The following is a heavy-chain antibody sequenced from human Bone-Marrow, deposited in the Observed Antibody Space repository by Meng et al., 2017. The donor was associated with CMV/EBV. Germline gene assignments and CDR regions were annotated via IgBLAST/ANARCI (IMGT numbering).Heavy chain of an antibody. CDR2: ISSSSSYI. V-gene: IGHV3-21*01. D-gene: IGHD2-2*01. CDR3: ARLSGQPWVVPAARYYYYGMDV. Sequence: GGSLRLSCAASGFTFRTYSLNWVRQAPGKGLEWVSSISSSSSYIYYADSVKGRFTISRDNAKNSLYLQMNSLRAEDTAVYYCARLSGQPWVVPAARYYYYGMDVWGQGTTVTVSS. CDR1: GFTFRTYS. J-gene: IGHJ6*02.